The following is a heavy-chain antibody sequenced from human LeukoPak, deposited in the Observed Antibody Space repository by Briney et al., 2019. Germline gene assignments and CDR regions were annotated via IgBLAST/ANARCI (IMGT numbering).Heavy chain of an antibody. Sequence: GXLRLSCAAXXXXXXXXYMXXXRQAPXKXLEXXXYXSSSGSTIYYADSVKGRFTISRDNAKNSLYLQMYSLRAEDTAVYYCARDRGPVYYYGMDVWGQGTTVTVSS. CDR3: ARDRGPVYYYGMDV. J-gene: IGHJ6*02. V-gene: IGHV3-11*01. CDR1: XXXXXXXY. CDR2: XSSSGSTI. D-gene: IGHD3-10*01.